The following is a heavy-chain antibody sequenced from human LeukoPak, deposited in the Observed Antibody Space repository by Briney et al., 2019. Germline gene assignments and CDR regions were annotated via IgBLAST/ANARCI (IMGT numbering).Heavy chain of an antibody. CDR3: ARAPPGYSGYDGGGAFDI. CDR1: VASSAVSSYY. CDR2: IYYSGST. Sequence: PSETLSSPATASVASSAVSSYYWAWFRQPPGKGLGGMGGIYYSGSTYYNPSLKSRVTISVDTSKNQFSLKLSSVTAADTAVYYCARAPPGYSGYDGGGAFDIWGQGTMVTVSS. J-gene: IGHJ3*02. D-gene: IGHD5-12*01. V-gene: IGHV4-39*07.